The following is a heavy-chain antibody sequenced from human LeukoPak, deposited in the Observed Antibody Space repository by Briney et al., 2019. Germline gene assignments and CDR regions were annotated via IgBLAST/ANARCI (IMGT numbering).Heavy chain of an antibody. V-gene: IGHV6-1*01. CDR3: ARDWGTLTDGFDI. D-gene: IGHD3-16*01. J-gene: IGHJ3*02. CDR1: GDVVSSNSAA. CDR2: TYYRSKWYN. Sequence: SQTLSLTCAISGDVVSSNSAAWNWIRQSPSRGLEWLGRTYYRSKWYNDYAISVRSRITINPDTSKNQFSLQLNSVTPEDTAVYYCARDWGTLTDGFDIWGQGTMVIVSS.